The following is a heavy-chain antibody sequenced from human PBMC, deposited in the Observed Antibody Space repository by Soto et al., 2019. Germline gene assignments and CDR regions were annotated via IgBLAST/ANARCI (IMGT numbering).Heavy chain of an antibody. CDR1: GFTFSSYA. Sequence: GGSLRLSCAASGFTFSSYAMHWVRQAPGKGLEWVAVISYDGSNKYYADYVKGRFTISRDNSKNTLYLQMNSLRAEDTAVYYCARDSLTPSGWYRANFDYWGQGTLVTVSS. D-gene: IGHD6-19*01. CDR3: ARDSLTPSGWYRANFDY. V-gene: IGHV3-30-3*01. CDR2: ISYDGSNK. J-gene: IGHJ4*02.